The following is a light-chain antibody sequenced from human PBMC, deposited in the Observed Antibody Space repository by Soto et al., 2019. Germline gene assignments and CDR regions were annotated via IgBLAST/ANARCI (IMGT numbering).Light chain of an antibody. V-gene: IGKV1-5*03. J-gene: IGKJ1*01. Sequence: TPSTSSVPGSLGDRATITCLASHTISSWLAWYQQKPGKAPKLLIYKASTLKSGVPSRFSGSGSGTEFTLTISSLQPDDFATYYCQHYNSYSEPFGQGTKVDI. CDR3: QHYNSYSEP. CDR1: HTISSW. CDR2: KAS.